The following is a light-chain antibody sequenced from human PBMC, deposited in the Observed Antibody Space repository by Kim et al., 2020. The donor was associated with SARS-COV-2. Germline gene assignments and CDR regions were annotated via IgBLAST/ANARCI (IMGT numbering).Light chain of an antibody. J-gene: IGKJ2*02. CDR1: QSVSSY. CDR3: QQRSNWPRST. Sequence: WSPGERATLACRASQSVSSYLAWYQQKPGQAPRLLIYDASNRATGIPARFSGSGSGTDFTLTISSLEPEDFAVYYCQQRSNWPRSTFGQGTKLEI. CDR2: DAS. V-gene: IGKV3-11*01.